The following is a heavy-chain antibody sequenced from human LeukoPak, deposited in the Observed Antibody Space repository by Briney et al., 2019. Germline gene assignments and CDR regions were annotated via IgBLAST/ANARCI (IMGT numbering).Heavy chain of an antibody. Sequence: SVKVSCKASGGTFSSYAISWVRQAPGQGLEWMGRIIPIFCTANYAQKFQGRVTITTDESTSTAYMELSSLRSEDTAVYYCATFEYSSSSFDYWGQGTLVTVSS. J-gene: IGHJ4*02. D-gene: IGHD6-6*01. CDR3: ATFEYSSSSFDY. CDR1: GGTFSSYA. V-gene: IGHV1-69*05. CDR2: IIPIFCTA.